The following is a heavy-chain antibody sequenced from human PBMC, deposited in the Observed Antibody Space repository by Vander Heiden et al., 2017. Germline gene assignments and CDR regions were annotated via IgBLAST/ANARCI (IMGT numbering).Heavy chain of an antibody. J-gene: IGHJ6*02. V-gene: IGHV3-23*01. CDR2: ISGSGGST. D-gene: IGHD5-18*01. CDR1: GFTFSSYA. Sequence: EVQLLESGGGLVQPGGSLRLPCAASGFTFSSYAMSGVRQAPGKGLEWVSAISGSGGSTYYADSVKGRFTISRDNSKNTLYLQMNSLRAEDTAVYYCAKFGYSYGEIYYYYGMDVWGQGTTVTVSS. CDR3: AKFGYSYGEIYYYYGMDV.